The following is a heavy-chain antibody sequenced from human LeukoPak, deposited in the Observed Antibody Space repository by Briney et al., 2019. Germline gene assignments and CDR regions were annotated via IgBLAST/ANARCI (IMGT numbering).Heavy chain of an antibody. Sequence: GGSLRLSCAASGFTFSSYSMNWVRQAPGKGLEWVSSISSSCSYIYYADSVKGRFTISRDNAKNSLYLQMNSLRAEDTAVYYCARGPYYYGSGSSFEYWDQGTLVTVSS. J-gene: IGHJ4*02. CDR3: ARGPYYYGSGSSFEY. CDR2: ISSSCSYI. D-gene: IGHD3-10*01. CDR1: GFTFSSYS. V-gene: IGHV3-21*01.